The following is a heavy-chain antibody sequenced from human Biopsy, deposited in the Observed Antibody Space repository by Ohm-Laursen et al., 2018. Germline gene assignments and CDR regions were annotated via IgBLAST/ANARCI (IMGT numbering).Heavy chain of an antibody. D-gene: IGHD2-2*02. Sequence: TLSLTCTVSRASISNGGYFWSWIRQPPGKGLEWIGYIYYSGSINYNPSLKGRVTISLDTSKNQFSLKLSSVTAADTAVYYCASMPAAIHEPNYSYYGMHVWGQGTTVTVSS. J-gene: IGHJ6*02. CDR2: IYYSGSI. CDR3: ASMPAAIHEPNYSYYGMHV. CDR1: RASISNGGYF. V-gene: IGHV4-61*08.